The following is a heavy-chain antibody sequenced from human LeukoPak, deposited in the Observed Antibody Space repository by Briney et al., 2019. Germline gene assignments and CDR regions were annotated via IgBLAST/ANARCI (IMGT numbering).Heavy chain of an antibody. Sequence: GGSLRLSCAASGFSFSRYDIHWVRQAPGKGLEWVAFIRYDGSNKNYADSVKGRFTISRDNFMSTVYLQMNSLRAEDTAVYYCAKDRQTITIFGVVNTPRANFDYWAQGTLVTVSS. CDR3: AKDRQTITIFGVVNTPRANFDY. D-gene: IGHD3-3*01. CDR2: IRYDGSNK. J-gene: IGHJ4*02. V-gene: IGHV3-30*02. CDR1: GFSFSRYD.